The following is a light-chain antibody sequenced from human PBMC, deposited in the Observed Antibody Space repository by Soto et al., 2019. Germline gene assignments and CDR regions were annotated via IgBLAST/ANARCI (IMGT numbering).Light chain of an antibody. Sequence: DIQMTQSPSTLSASVGDRVTITCRARQTISIWLAWYQQKPGKAPKLLIYKASSLESGVPSRFSGSGSGTEFTLTISSLQPDDFATYYCQQYNSYSITFGQGTRLEIK. J-gene: IGKJ5*01. V-gene: IGKV1-5*03. CDR3: QQYNSYSIT. CDR2: KAS. CDR1: QTISIW.